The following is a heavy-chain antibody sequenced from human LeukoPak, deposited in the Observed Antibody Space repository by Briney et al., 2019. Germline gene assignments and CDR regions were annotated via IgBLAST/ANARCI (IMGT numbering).Heavy chain of an antibody. CDR3: AKDGYYTRNDY. CDR2: ISGSGGST. CDR1: GFTFSSYA. V-gene: IGHV3-23*01. J-gene: IGHJ4*02. Sequence: GGSLTLSCAASGFTFSSYAMSWVRQAPGKGLEWVSAISGSGGSTYYADSVKGLFTISRDNSKNTLYLQMNSLRAEDTAVYYCAKDGYYTRNDYWGQGTLVTVSS. D-gene: IGHD3-22*01.